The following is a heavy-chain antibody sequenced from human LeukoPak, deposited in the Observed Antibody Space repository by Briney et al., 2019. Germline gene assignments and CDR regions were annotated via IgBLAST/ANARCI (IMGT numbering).Heavy chain of an antibody. J-gene: IGHJ4*02. V-gene: IGHV3-48*01. Sequence: GGSLRLSCAASGFSLGSYSMNWVRQAPGKGLDWVSYVSSGSSTIYYADSVKGRFTISRDKAKNSLYLQMNSLRAEDTAVYYCARGSSSGRGALDYWGQGTLVTVSS. D-gene: IGHD6-6*01. CDR1: GFSLGSYS. CDR3: ARGSSSGRGALDY. CDR2: VSSGSSTI.